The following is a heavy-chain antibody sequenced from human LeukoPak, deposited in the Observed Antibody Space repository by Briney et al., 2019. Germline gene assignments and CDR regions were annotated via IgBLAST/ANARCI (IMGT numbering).Heavy chain of an antibody. J-gene: IGHJ4*02. CDR2: ISHSGST. CDR3: ASSLAADYYFDY. V-gene: IGHV4-30-2*01. D-gene: IGHD3-3*02. Sequence: SQTLSLTCAVSGGSLSSGGYSWSWIRQPPGTGLEWIGYISHSGSTYYNPSLKSRVTISVDRSKNQFSLKLSSVTAADTAVYYCASSLAADYYFDYWGQGTLVTVSS. CDR1: GGSLSSGGYS.